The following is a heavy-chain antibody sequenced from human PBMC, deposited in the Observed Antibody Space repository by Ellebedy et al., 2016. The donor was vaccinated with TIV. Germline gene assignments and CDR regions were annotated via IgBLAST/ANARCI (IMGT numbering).Heavy chain of an antibody. V-gene: IGHV4-34*01. J-gene: IGHJ3*02. CDR2: INHSGNT. Sequence: MPSETLSLTCAVYGGSFSGYYWSWIRQPPGKGLEWIGEINHSGNTNYNPSLKSRVTISVDTSKNQFSLKLSSVTAADTAVYYCARVLDIWGQGTMVTVSS. CDR3: ARVLDI. CDR1: GGSFSGYY.